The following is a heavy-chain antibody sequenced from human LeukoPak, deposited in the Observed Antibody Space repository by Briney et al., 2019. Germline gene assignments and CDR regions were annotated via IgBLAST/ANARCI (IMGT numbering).Heavy chain of an antibody. J-gene: IGHJ4*03. CDR3: AKCMAEPGTCYFDN. D-gene: IGHD6-13*01. CDR2: IRGSGGNT. V-gene: IGHV3-23*01. CDR1: GFTFSSYA. Sequence: GGSLRLSCAASGFTFSSYAMTWVRQAPGKGLEWVSGIRGSGGNTYYANSVKGRFTISRDNSKSTLYLQMNNLGAEDTALYYCAKCMAEPGTCYFDNWGRGTLVTVSS.